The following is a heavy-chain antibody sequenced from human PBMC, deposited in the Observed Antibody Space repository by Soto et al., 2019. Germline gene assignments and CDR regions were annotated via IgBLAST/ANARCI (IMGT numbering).Heavy chain of an antibody. V-gene: IGHV3-30*18. CDR2: ISYDGSNQ. J-gene: IGHJ4*02. Sequence: QVQLVESGGGLVQPGRSLRLSCAASGFTFSSYGMHWVRQAPGKGLEWVGVISYDGSNQYYADSVKGRFSISRENSRNTLYLQRKSLRAEDTAVYYCAKAGYRGYDYGDYWGQGTLVTVSS. CDR3: AKAGYRGYDYGDY. CDR1: GFTFSSYG. D-gene: IGHD5-12*01.